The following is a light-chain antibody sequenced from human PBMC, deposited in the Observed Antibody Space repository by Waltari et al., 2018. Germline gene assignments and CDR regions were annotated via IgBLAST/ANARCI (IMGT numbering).Light chain of an antibody. Sequence: QSVLTQPPSASGTPGQRVTISCSGRSSTIGGNTVAWYPQVPGAAPKLLIYIDNERPSGVPDRFSGSKSGTSASLAISGLQSEDEALYYCAAWDDSLSGVVFGGGTKLTVL. J-gene: IGLJ2*01. V-gene: IGLV1-44*01. CDR1: SSTIGGNT. CDR3: AAWDDSLSGVV. CDR2: IDN.